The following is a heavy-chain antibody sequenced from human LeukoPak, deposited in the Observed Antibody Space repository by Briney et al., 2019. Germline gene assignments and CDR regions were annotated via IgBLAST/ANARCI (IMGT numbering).Heavy chain of an antibody. D-gene: IGHD6-13*01. Sequence: GASVKVSCKASGGTFSSYAISWVRQAPGQGLEWMGGIIPIFGTANYAQKFQGRVTITADESTSTAYMELSSLRSEDTAVYYCARSLTAAAGNLGYWGQGTLITVSS. CDR2: IIPIFGTA. CDR1: GGTFSSYA. CDR3: ARSLTAAAGNLGY. V-gene: IGHV1-69*13. J-gene: IGHJ4*02.